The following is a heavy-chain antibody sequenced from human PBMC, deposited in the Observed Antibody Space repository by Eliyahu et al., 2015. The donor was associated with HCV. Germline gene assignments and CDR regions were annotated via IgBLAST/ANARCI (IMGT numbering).Heavy chain of an antibody. V-gene: IGHV3-23*01. J-gene: IGHJ3*02. Sequence: EVQLLESGGGLVQPGGSLRLSCAASGFTFSSYAMSWVRQAPGKGLEWVSAISGSGGSTYYADSVKGRFTISRDNSKNTLYLQMNSLRAEDTAVYYCAKEWQPQDTAMPPVDAFDIWGQGTMVTVSS. CDR1: GFTFSSYA. CDR2: ISGSGGST. D-gene: IGHD5-18*01. CDR3: AKEWQPQDTAMPPVDAFDI.